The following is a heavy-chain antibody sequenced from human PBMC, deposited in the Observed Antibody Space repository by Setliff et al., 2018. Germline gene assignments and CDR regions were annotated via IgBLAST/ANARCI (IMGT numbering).Heavy chain of an antibody. CDR3: ARGPLHYDFWSGYYTVSWFDP. V-gene: IGHV7-4-1*02. CDR1: GGTFSSYA. J-gene: IGHJ5*02. Sequence: ASVKVSCKASGGTFSSYAMNWVRQAPGQGLEWMGWINTKTGNPTYAQGFTGRFVFSLDTSVSTAYLQISSLKAEDTAVYYCARGPLHYDFWSGYYTVSWFDPWGQGTLVTVSS. D-gene: IGHD3-3*01. CDR2: INTKTGNP.